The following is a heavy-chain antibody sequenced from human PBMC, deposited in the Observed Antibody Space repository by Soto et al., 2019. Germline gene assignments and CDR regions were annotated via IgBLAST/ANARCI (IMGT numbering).Heavy chain of an antibody. D-gene: IGHD6-19*01. Sequence: GESLKISCKGSGYSFTSYWIGWVRQMPGKGLEWMGIIYPGDSDTRYSPSFQGRVTISADKSISTAYLQWSSLKASDTAMYYCARPGYSSGWGLSVWGQGTTVTVSS. V-gene: IGHV5-51*01. CDR1: GYSFTSYW. CDR2: IYPGDSDT. CDR3: ARPGYSSGWGLSV. J-gene: IGHJ6*02.